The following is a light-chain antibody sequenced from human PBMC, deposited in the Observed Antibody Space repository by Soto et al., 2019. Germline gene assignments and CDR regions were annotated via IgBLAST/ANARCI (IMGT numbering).Light chain of an antibody. Sequence: DIQMTQSPSTLSASVGDRVTISCRASQNINTWLAWYKQQPGKAPQLLIYKASSLESGGPSRFSGSGSGTDFTLTISSLRPDDFVTFYCQQCTDSFPTFGQGTKVEIQ. CDR2: KAS. J-gene: IGKJ1*01. CDR3: QQCTDSFPT. V-gene: IGKV1-5*03. CDR1: QNINTW.